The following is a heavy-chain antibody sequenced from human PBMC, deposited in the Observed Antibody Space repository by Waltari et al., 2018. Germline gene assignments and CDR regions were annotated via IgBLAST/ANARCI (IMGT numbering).Heavy chain of an antibody. J-gene: IGHJ6*03. Sequence: QLQLQESGPGLVKPSETLSLTCTVSGGSISSSSYYWGWIRQPPGKGLEWIGSIYYSGSTYYNPSLKSRVTISVDTSTDTAYMELSSLRSEDTAVYYCAILNSSSWSTHYYYYMDVWGKGTTVTVSS. V-gene: IGHV4-39*07. CDR2: IYYSGST. D-gene: IGHD6-13*01. CDR3: AILNSSSWSTHYYYYMDV. CDR1: GGSISSSSYY.